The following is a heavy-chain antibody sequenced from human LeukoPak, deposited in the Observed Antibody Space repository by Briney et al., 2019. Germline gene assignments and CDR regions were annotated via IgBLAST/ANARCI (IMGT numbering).Heavy chain of an antibody. CDR3: ARKDGSSWYDYYYMDV. Sequence: PGGSLRLSCAASGFTFSSYWTSWVRQAPGKGLEWVANIKQDGSEKYYVDSVKGRFTISRDNAKNSLYLQMNSLRAEDTAVYYCARKDGSSWYDYYYMDVWGKGTTVTVSS. CDR1: GFTFSSYW. CDR2: IKQDGSEK. D-gene: IGHD6-13*01. V-gene: IGHV3-7*01. J-gene: IGHJ6*03.